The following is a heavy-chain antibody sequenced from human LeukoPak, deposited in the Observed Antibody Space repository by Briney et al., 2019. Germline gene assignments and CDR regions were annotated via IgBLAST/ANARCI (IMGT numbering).Heavy chain of an antibody. CDR3: ARGGIAVPGYYYFYYMDV. J-gene: IGHJ6*03. CDR1: GDSISGYY. CDR2: LYTSGET. V-gene: IGHV4-4*07. D-gene: IGHD6-19*01. Sequence: SETLSLTCSVSGDSISGYYWSWLRQAAGEGLEWIGRLYTSGETNYNPSLKSRIAMSFDTSRNQFSLRLTSVTAADTAVYFCARGGIAVPGYYYFYYMDVWGKGTTVTVSS.